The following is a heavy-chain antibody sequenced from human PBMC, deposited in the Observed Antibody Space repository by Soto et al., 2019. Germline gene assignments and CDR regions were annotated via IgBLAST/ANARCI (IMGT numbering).Heavy chain of an antibody. CDR1: GFTFDDYA. J-gene: IGHJ4*02. D-gene: IGHD2-2*01. V-gene: IGHV3-9*01. CDR2: ISWNSGSI. CDR3: AKGYCSSTSCYSDY. Sequence: GGSLRLSCAASGFTFDDYAMHWVRQAPGKGLEWVSGISWNSGSIGYADSVKGRFTISRDNAKNSLYLQMNSLRAEDTALYYCAKGYCSSTSCYSDYWGQGTLVTVSS.